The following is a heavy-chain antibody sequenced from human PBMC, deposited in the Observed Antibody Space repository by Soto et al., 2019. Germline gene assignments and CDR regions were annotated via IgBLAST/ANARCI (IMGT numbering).Heavy chain of an antibody. CDR2: INHSGST. CDR1: CWSFSGYY. V-gene: IGHV4-34*01. D-gene: IGHD2-2*01. CDR3: ARGGHVGRYFSSTSCHDGRYYYYYMDA. J-gene: IGHJ6*03. Sequence: SDNLSLSCAFYCWSFSGYYWSWIRQPPRKGLEWIGEINHSGSTNYNPSLKSRVTISVDTSKNQFSLKLSSVTAADTAVYYCARGGHVGRYFSSTSCHDGRYYYYYMDAWGKGTTVT.